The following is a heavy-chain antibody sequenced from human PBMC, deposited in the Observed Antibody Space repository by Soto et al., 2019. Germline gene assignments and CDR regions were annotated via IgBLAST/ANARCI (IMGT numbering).Heavy chain of an antibody. CDR1: GYTFTSYY. V-gene: IGHV1-46*01. J-gene: IGHJ6*02. CDR2: INPSGGST. Sequence: ASVKVSCKASGYTFTSYYMHWVRQAPGQGLEWMGIINPSGGSTSYAQKFQGRVTMTRDTSTSTVYMELSSLRSVDTAVYYCARDRGIAAAGYYYYGMDVWGQGTTVTVSS. CDR3: ARDRGIAAAGYYYYGMDV. D-gene: IGHD6-13*01.